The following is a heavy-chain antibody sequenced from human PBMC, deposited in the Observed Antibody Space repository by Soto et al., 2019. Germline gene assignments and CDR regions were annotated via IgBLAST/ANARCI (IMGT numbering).Heavy chain of an antibody. CDR3: ARWGTTGGLDV. Sequence: QVQLVESGGGVVQPGPSLRLSCVGSGLTFRSYVLHWFRQAPGKGLEWVALKSYAGINKYYDDSVKGRFTISRDNSRNTVDLQMDSLRLEDTALYYCARWGTTGGLDVWGQGTLVSVSS. J-gene: IGHJ4*02. V-gene: IGHV3-30*19. CDR2: KSYAGINK. D-gene: IGHD3-16*01. CDR1: GLTFRSYV.